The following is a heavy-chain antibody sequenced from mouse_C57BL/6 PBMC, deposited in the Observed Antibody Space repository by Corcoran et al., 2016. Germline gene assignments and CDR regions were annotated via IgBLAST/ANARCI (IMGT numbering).Heavy chain of an antibody. CDR2: INPYNGGT. CDR3: AREGTTPDFDY. Sequence: EVQLQQSGPVLVKPGASVKMSCKASGYTFTDYYMNWVKQSHGKSLEWIGVINPYNGGTSYNQKFKGKATLTVDKSSSTAYMELNSLTSKDSAVYYCAREGTTPDFDYWGQGTTLTVSS. D-gene: IGHD1-1*01. V-gene: IGHV1-19*01. J-gene: IGHJ2*01. CDR1: GYTFTDYY.